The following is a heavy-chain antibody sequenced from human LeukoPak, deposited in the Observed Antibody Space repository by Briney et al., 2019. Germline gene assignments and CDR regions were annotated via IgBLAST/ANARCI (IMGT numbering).Heavy chain of an antibody. CDR3: ARLPLGSSSYFDY. CDR1: GGSISSSSYY. D-gene: IGHD6-6*01. J-gene: IGHJ4*02. Sequence: KPSETLSLTCTLPGGSISSSSYYWGWIRQPPGKRLEWIGSIYYNGSTYYNPSLKSRVTISVDTSKNQFSLKPRSVTAADTAVYYCARLPLGSSSYFDYWGQGTLVTVSS. V-gene: IGHV4-39*01. CDR2: IYYNGST.